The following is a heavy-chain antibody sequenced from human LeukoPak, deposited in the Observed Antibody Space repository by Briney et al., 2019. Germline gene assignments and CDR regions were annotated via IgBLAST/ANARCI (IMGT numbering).Heavy chain of an antibody. CDR3: ARDRTRRWFGQSHYGMDV. D-gene: IGHD3-10*01. Sequence: VASVKVSCKASGYTFTGYYMHWARQAPGQGLEWMGWINPNSGGTNYAQKFQGRVTMTRDTSISTAYMELSRLRSDDTAVYYCARDRTRRWFGQSHYGMDVWGQGTTVTVSS. CDR1: GYTFTGYY. J-gene: IGHJ6*02. CDR2: INPNSGGT. V-gene: IGHV1-2*02.